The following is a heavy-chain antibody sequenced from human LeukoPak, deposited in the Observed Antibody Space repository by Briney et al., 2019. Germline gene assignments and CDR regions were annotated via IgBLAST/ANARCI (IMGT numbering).Heavy chain of an antibody. CDR1: GFTFSSYA. V-gene: IGHV3-23*01. D-gene: IGHD3-10*01. J-gene: IGHJ4*02. CDR3: ANVLLWFGDLKPFDY. Sequence: GGSLRLSCAASGFTFSSYAMSWVRQASGKGLEWVSAISGSGGSTYYADSVKGRFTISRDNSKNTLYLQMNSPRAEDTAVYYCANVLLWFGDLKPFDYWGQGTLVTVSS. CDR2: ISGSGGST.